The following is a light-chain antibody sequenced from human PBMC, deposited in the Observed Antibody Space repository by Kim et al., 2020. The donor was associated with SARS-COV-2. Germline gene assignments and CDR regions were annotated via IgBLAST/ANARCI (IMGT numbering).Light chain of an antibody. CDR3: QQYGSSPPT. Sequence: SPGERATLSCRASQSVSSSYLAWYPQKPGQAPRLLIYGASSRATGIPDRFSGSGSGTDFTLTISRLEPEDFAVYYCQQYGSSPPTFGQGTKVDIK. V-gene: IGKV3-20*01. J-gene: IGKJ1*01. CDR1: QSVSSSY. CDR2: GAS.